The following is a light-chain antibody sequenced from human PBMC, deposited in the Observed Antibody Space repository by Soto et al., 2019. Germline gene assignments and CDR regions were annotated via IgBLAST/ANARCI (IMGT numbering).Light chain of an antibody. CDR3: QIYGGLRRFT. Sequence: EIVVTQSQALLYVSPGERVTLSCRASQSVISSIAWYQQNPGQAPRLLISRASRRATGIPDRFSGSGCGTACTLTITRLVDEDLSDYYCQIYGGLRRFTFGTGTTVDIK. CDR2: RAS. J-gene: IGKJ3*01. V-gene: IGKV3-20*01. CDR1: QSVISS.